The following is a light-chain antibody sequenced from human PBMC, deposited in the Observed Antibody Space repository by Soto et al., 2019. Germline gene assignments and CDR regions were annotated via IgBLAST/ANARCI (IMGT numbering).Light chain of an antibody. Sequence: QSALTQPASVSGSPGQSITISCTGTSSDVGGSNYVSWYQHHPGKAPKLMIYEVSNRPSGVSNRFSGSKSGNTASLTISGLQAEDEADYYCSSYTSSTTFWVFGGGTKLTVL. CDR2: EVS. J-gene: IGLJ3*02. CDR1: SSDVGGSNY. V-gene: IGLV2-14*01. CDR3: SSYTSSTTFWV.